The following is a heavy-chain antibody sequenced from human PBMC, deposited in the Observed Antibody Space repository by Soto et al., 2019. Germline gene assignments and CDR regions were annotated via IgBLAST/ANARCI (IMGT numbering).Heavy chain of an antibody. V-gene: IGHV1-46*03. CDR1: GYTFTSYY. CDR3: ARVRMYSSSWPVAFDI. Sequence: ASVKVSCKASGYTFTSYYMHWVRQAPGQGLEWMGIINPSGGSTSYAQKFQGRVTMTRDTSTSTVYMELSSLRSEDTAVYYCARVRMYSSSWPVAFDIWGQGTMVTVSS. CDR2: INPSGGST. J-gene: IGHJ3*02. D-gene: IGHD6-13*01.